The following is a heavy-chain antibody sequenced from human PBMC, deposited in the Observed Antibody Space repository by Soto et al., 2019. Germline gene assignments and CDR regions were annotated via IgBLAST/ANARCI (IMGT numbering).Heavy chain of an antibody. CDR1: GFTFSSHA. D-gene: IGHD2-8*01. CDR3: AREIFAAAYAATSAFDL. V-gene: IGHV3-23*01. Sequence: GVSLRLSCAASGFTFSSHAMGWLRQAPGTGPEWVAFVDGSGYDTSYGDSVKGRFTISRDNSDNSLYLHMDSLRAEDTGRYFCAREIFAAAYAATSAFDLWGQGTLVTVSS. CDR2: VDGSGYDT. J-gene: IGHJ4*02.